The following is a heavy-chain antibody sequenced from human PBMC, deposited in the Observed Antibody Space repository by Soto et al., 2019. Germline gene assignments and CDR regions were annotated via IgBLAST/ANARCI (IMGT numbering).Heavy chain of an antibody. CDR2: IWYDGSNK. CDR1: GFTFSSYG. J-gene: IGHJ3*02. CDR3: ARDRKEWLLYRVDAFDI. D-gene: IGHD3-3*01. Sequence: QVQLVESGGGVVQPGRSLRLSCAASGFTFSSYGMHWVRQAPGKGLEWVAVIWYDGSNKYYADSVKGRFTISRDNSKNXXYLQMNSLRAEDTAVYYCARDRKEWLLYRVDAFDIWGQGTMVTVSS. V-gene: IGHV3-33*01.